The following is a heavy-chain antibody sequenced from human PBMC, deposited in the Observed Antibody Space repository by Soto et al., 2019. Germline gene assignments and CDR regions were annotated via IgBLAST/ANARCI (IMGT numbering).Heavy chain of an antibody. V-gene: IGHV3-30-3*01. D-gene: IGHD7-27*01. CDR2: ISYDGSNK. CDR1: GFTFSSYA. CDR3: ARDRVVSDELTGMSN. Sequence: GGSLRLSCAASGFTFSSYAMHWVRQAPGKGLEWVAVISYDGSNKYYADSVKGRFTISRDNSKNTLYLQMNSLRAEDTAVYYCARDRVVSDELTGMSNWGQGTLVTVSS. J-gene: IGHJ4*02.